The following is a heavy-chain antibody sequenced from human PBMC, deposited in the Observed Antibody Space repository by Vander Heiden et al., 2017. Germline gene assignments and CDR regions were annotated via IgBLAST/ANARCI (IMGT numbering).Heavy chain of an antibody. J-gene: IGHJ4*02. D-gene: IGHD6-13*01. CDR1: GGSVIASKHF. CDR3: ARWYSSTWYDYYFDY. Sequence: QVQLPESGPGLVKPSETLSLTCSVSGGSVIASKHFWSWIRPPPGKGLEWIGYCYDNGSTNYSSSLKGRVAMSVDTSKNQFSLKLSFVTAADTAVYYCARWYSSTWYDYYFDYWGQGTLVAVSS. CDR2: CYDNGST. V-gene: IGHV4-61*01.